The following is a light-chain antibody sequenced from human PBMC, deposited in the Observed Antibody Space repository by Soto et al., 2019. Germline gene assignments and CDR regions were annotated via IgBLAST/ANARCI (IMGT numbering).Light chain of an antibody. CDR2: AAS. Sequence: DIQMTQSPVSLSASVGDRVTITCRASETISTFLNWYQQKPGKAPKVLIFAASSLQSGVPSRFSGSGSGTDFTLTISSLQPEDFATYYCQQTESYPSTFGGGTKVDIK. CDR1: ETISTF. J-gene: IGKJ4*01. CDR3: QQTESYPST. V-gene: IGKV1-39*01.